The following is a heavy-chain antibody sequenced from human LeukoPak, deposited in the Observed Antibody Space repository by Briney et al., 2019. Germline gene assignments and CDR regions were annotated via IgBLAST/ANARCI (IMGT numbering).Heavy chain of an antibody. D-gene: IGHD1-1*01. CDR1: GYSFINYG. V-gene: IGHV1-2*02. J-gene: IGHJ5*02. Sequence: GASVKVSCKASGYSFINYGITWVRQAPGQGLEWMAWINPDSGATKYAQKFQGRVTMTRDTSISTAYMELTRLTSDDTAVYYCARSRYNWNANWFDPWGQGSLVSVSS. CDR3: ARSRYNWNANWFDP. CDR2: INPDSGAT.